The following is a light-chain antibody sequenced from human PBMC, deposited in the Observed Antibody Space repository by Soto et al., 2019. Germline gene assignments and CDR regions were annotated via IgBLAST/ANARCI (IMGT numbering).Light chain of an antibody. CDR3: AAWDDSQNGPL. Sequence: QPVLTQPRSVSGTPGPKVTISCSGSNAKIGGNYVDWYQELPGTAPKLLIFASNKRPSGVPGRFSGSKSGNSASLAISGLRSEDEADYYCAAWDDSQNGPLFGGGTKVTVL. CDR2: ASN. J-gene: IGLJ2*01. V-gene: IGLV1-47*02. CDR1: NAKIGGNY.